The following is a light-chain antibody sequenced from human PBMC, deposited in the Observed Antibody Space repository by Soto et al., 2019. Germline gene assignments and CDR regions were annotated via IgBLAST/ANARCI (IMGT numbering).Light chain of an antibody. Sequence: QSALAQPASVSGSPGQSITISCTGTSSDVGSYNLVSWYQQHPGKAPKLMIYEVSKRPSGVSNRFSGSKSGNTASLTISGLQAEDEADYYCCSYAGSSTAPYVFGPVTKVTVL. V-gene: IGLV2-23*02. CDR2: EVS. CDR1: SSDVGSYNL. J-gene: IGLJ1*01. CDR3: CSYAGSSTAPYV.